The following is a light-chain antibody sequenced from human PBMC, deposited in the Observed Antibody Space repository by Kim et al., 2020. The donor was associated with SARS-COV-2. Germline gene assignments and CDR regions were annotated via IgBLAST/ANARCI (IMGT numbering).Light chain of an antibody. CDR1: SSDFGGYNY. J-gene: IGLJ2*01. Sequence: VLTQPVSVPWSPLPSITISCTGTSSDFGGYNYVSWYQQHPGKAPKLMIYDVSKRPSGVSNLFSGSESGNTASLTISGLQAEDEADYYCSSYTSSSTYVVFGGGTQLTVL. CDR3: SSYTSSSTYVV. CDR2: DVS. V-gene: IGLV2-14*01.